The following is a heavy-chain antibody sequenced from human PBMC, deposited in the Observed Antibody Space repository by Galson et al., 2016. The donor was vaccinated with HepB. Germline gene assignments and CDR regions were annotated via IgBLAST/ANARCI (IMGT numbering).Heavy chain of an antibody. CDR1: GYTFINYY. CDR2: LNPGGGSI. CDR3: ARAVGPTFCLGY. J-gene: IGHJ4*02. D-gene: IGHD1-26*01. V-gene: IGHV1-46*01. Sequence: SVKVSCKASGYTFINYYMHWVRQAPGQGLEWMGMLNPGGGSITYAQKFEDRVTMTRDTSTSTVYMELSGLIAEDTAMYYCARAVGPTFCLGYWGQGTPVTVSS.